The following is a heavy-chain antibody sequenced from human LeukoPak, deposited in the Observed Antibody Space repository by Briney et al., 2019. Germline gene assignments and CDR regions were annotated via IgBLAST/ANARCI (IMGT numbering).Heavy chain of an antibody. CDR2: ISGSGGST. J-gene: IGHJ6*02. CDR3: ARSVVVPAAMYYYYYYGMDV. CDR1: GFTFSSYA. D-gene: IGHD2-2*01. V-gene: IGHV3-23*01. Sequence: GGSLRLSCAASGFTFSSYAMSRVRQAPGKGLEWVSAISGSGGSTYYADSVKGRFTISRDNSKNTLYLQMNSLRAEDTAVYYCARSVVVPAAMYYYYYYGMDVWGQGTTVTVSS.